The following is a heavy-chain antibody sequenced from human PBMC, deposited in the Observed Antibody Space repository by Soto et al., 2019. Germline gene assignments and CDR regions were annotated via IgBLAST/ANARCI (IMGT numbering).Heavy chain of an antibody. Sequence: PSETLSLTCAVYGGSFSGYYWSWIRQPPGKGLEWIGEINHSGSTNYNPSLKSRVTISVDTSKNQFSLKLSSVTAADTAVYYCARDIHLGELKMYYFDYWGQGTLVTVSS. CDR1: GGSFSGYY. V-gene: IGHV4-34*01. J-gene: IGHJ4*02. CDR2: INHSGST. D-gene: IGHD3-16*01. CDR3: ARDIHLGELKMYYFDY.